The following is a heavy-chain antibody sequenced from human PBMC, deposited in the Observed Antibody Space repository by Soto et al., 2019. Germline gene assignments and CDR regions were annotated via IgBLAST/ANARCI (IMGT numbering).Heavy chain of an antibody. Sequence: GGSLRLSCAASGFTFDRYAMGWVRQAPGKGLDWVSVISGGGAKTNYADSVQGRFTISRDNSKNTLYLQMNSLRAEDTAVYYCAKDGYGSGSYYSQSIDYWGQGTLVTVSS. D-gene: IGHD3-10*01. V-gene: IGHV3-23*01. CDR2: ISGGGAKT. CDR1: GFTFDRYA. CDR3: AKDGYGSGSYYSQSIDY. J-gene: IGHJ4*02.